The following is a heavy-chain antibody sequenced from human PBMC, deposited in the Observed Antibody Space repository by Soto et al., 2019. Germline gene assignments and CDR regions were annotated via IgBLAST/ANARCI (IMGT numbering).Heavy chain of an antibody. CDR3: ATDGDVGDYAVSAFDI. J-gene: IGHJ3*02. D-gene: IGHD4-17*01. CDR2: IIPILGIA. CDR1: GGTFSSYT. V-gene: IGHV1-69*02. Sequence: QVQLVQSGAEVKKPGSSVKVSCKASGGTFSSYTISWVRQAPGQGLEWMGRIIPILGIANYAQKCQGRVTITADKSTSTAYMELSSLRSEDTAVYYCATDGDVGDYAVSAFDIWGPGTMVTVSS.